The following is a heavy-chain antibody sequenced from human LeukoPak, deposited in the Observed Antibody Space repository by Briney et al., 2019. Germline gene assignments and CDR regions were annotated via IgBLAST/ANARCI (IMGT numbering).Heavy chain of an antibody. V-gene: IGHV1-69*05. CDR2: IIPIFGTA. CDR1: GGTFSSYA. CDR3: AREGYSGELLY. D-gene: IGHD1-26*01. Sequence: ASVKVSCKASGGTFSSYAISWVRQAPGQGLEWMGRIIPIFGTANYAQKFQGRVTITTDESTSTAYMELSSLRSEDTAVYYCAREGYSGELLYWGQGTLVTVSS. J-gene: IGHJ4*02.